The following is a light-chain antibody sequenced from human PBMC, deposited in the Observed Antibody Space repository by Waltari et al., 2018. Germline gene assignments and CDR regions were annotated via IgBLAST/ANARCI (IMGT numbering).Light chain of an antibody. CDR2: RAS. CDR3: QQHGTLPAT. V-gene: IGKV3-20*01. J-gene: IGKJ1*01. Sequence: EIVLTQSPGTASLSPGERATLSCRASPCVGSISLAWYQQKPGQAPSLVIYRASRSATGIPDRFSGSGSRTDFSLTISRLEPEDFAVYYCQQHGTLPATFGQGTKVEIK. CDR1: PCVGSIS.